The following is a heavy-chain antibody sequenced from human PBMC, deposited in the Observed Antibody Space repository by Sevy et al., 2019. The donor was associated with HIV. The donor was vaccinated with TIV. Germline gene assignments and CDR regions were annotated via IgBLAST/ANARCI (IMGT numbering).Heavy chain of an antibody. Sequence: SETLSLTCTVSGYSISSGYYWGWIRQPPGKGLEWIGSIYHSGSTYYNPSLKSRVTISVDTSKNQFSLKLSSVTAADTAVYYCARDESGYTDGMDVWGLGTTVTVSS. D-gene: IGHD3-22*01. CDR3: ARDESGYTDGMDV. V-gene: IGHV4-38-2*02. CDR2: IYHSGST. CDR1: GYSISSGYY. J-gene: IGHJ6*02.